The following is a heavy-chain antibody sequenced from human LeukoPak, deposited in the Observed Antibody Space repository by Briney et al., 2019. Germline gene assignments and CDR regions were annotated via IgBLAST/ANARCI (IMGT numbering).Heavy chain of an antibody. D-gene: IGHD2-2*01. CDR2: IHHSGST. J-gene: IGHJ4*02. CDR3: ARDGRDIVVVPAADRPEI. Sequence: SETLSLTCTVSGGSISSGGYYWSWIRQPPGKGLEWIGYIHHSGSTYYNPSLKSRATISVDRSKNQFSLKLSSVTAADTAVYYCARDGRDIVVVPAADRPEIWGQGTLVTVSS. CDR1: GGSISSGGYY. V-gene: IGHV4-30-2*01.